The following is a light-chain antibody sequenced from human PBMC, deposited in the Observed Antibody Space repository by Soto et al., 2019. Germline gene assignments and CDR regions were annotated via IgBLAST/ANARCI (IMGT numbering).Light chain of an antibody. CDR2: DNM. J-gene: IGLJ2*01. Sequence: QSVLTQPPSVSGAPGQTITISCTGSSSNIGADYGVHWYQKLPGTAPKLLISDNMKRPSDVPDRFSGSQSGTSASLVITGLQAEEEADYSCQSYDSSLSMLFGGGTKLTVL. V-gene: IGLV1-40*01. CDR1: SSNIGADYG. CDR3: QSYDSSLSML.